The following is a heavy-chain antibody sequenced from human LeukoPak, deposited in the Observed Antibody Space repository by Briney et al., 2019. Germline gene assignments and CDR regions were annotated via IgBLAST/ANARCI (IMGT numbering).Heavy chain of an antibody. J-gene: IGHJ6*02. V-gene: IGHV4-59*01. D-gene: IGHD3-9*01. CDR3: ARGVDYDNNYFQYGMDV. CDR1: GGSISSYY. CDR2: IYYSWST. Sequence: SETLSLTCTVSGGSISSYYWSWIRQPPGKGLVWSGYIYYSWSTNYNPSLKSRVTISVDRSKNQFSLKLNSVTAADTAVYYCARGVDYDNNYFQYGMDVWGRGTTVTVSS.